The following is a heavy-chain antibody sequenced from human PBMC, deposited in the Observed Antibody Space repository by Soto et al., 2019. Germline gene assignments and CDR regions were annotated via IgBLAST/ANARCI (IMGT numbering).Heavy chain of an antibody. V-gene: IGHV1-69*02. J-gene: IGHJ4*02. CDR2: IIPILGIA. D-gene: IGHD4-17*01. CDR1: GGTISSYT. Sequence: QVQLVQSGAEVKKPGSSVKVSCKASGGTISSYTISWVRQAPGQGLEWMGRIIPILGIANYAQKFQGRVTITADKSTSTAYMELSSLRSEDTAVYYCARFQNTVTTPGDYWGQGTLVTVSS. CDR3: ARFQNTVTTPGDY.